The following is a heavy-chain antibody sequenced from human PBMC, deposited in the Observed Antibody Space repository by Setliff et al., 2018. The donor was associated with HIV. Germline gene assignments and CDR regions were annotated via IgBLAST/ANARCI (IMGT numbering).Heavy chain of an antibody. J-gene: IGHJ5*02. Sequence: PSETLSLTCTVSGGSISSYYWSWIRQPAGKGLEWIGRIYTSGSTYYNPSLKSRVTISVDTSENQFSLNVNSATAADTAVYYCARASLGLYSGSYPWGQGILVTVSS. CDR1: GGSISSYY. V-gene: IGHV4-4*07. D-gene: IGHD1-26*01. CDR2: IYTSGST. CDR3: ARASLGLYSGSYP.